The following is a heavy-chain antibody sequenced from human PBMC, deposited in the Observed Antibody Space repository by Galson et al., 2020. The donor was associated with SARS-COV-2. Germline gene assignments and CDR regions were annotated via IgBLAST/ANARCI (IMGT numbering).Heavy chain of an antibody. CDR3: ARDTRRYSNGWYDAFDI. CDR1: GYTLTSNG. CDR2: ISAYNGDT. Sequence: ASVKVSCKASGYTLTSNGISWVRQAPGQGLEWMGWISAYNGDTTYAQKLQGRLTMTTDTSTSTAYMELMSLRSDDTAVYYCARDTRRYSNGWYDAFDIWGQGTVVTVSS. J-gene: IGHJ3*02. V-gene: IGHV1-18*01. D-gene: IGHD6-19*01.